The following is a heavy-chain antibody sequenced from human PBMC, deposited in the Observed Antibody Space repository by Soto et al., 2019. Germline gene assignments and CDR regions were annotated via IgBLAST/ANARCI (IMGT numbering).Heavy chain of an antibody. D-gene: IGHD3-3*01. CDR2: IVPIVGTV. V-gene: IGHV1-69*06. Sequence: ASVKVSCKASGGTFSSYAISWVRQAPGQGLEWMGGIVPIVGTVNYAQKFRGKVTITADKSTGTAYMELSSLRSEDTALYYCARRDTSGFLRYFDNWGQGTQVTVS. CDR1: GGTFSSYA. CDR3: ARRDTSGFLRYFDN. J-gene: IGHJ4*02.